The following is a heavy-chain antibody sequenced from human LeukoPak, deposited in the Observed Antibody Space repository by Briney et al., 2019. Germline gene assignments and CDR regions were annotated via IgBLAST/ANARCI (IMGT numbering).Heavy chain of an antibody. CDR3: AREGGARGLPDY. CDR1: GVSLGDYY. D-gene: IGHD3-16*01. Sequence: PSETLSLTCTVSGVSLGDYYWSWIRQPAGKGLEWIGRMSTSGSTYYNPSVKGRVTLSVDTSKNQFSLKLTSVTAADTAAYYCAREGGARGLPDYWGQGTLVTVSS. CDR2: MSTSGST. J-gene: IGHJ4*02. V-gene: IGHV4-4*07.